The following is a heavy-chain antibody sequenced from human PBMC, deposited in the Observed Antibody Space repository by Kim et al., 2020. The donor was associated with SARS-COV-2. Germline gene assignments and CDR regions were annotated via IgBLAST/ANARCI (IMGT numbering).Heavy chain of an antibody. Sequence: GGSLRLSCTASEFTFSNYYMTWVRQAPGKGLEWVANIKEDGSEKYYADSVKGRFTISRDNAKNSLFLQMNSLRAEDTAMYYCARVRSRVVFVVTTSREFWWFDPWGHGTLVIVSA. D-gene: IGHD4-17*01. J-gene: IGHJ5*02. V-gene: IGHV3-7*03. CDR1: EFTFSNYY. CDR2: IKEDGSEK. CDR3: ARVRSRVVFVVTTSREFWWFDP.